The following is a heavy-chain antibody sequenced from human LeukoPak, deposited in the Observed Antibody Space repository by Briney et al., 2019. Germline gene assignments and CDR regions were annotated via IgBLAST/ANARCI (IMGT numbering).Heavy chain of an antibody. J-gene: IGHJ4*02. CDR2: ISSSSSTI. CDR3: ARGRGDGYNYFVLDY. V-gene: IGHV3-48*04. D-gene: IGHD5-24*01. Sequence: GGSLRLSCAASGFTFSSYSMNWVRQAPGKGLEWVSYISSSSSTIYYADSVKGRFTISRDNAKNSLYLQMNSLRAEDTAVYYCARGRGDGYNYFVLDYWGQGTLVAVSS. CDR1: GFTFSSYS.